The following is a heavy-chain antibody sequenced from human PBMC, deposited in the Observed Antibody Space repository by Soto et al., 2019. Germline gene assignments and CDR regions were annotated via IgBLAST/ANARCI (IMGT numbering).Heavy chain of an antibody. CDR1: EFTFSSYA. CDR2: VSNGGNTK. Sequence: QVQLVESGGGVVQPGESLRLSCAAAEFTFSSYAMHWVRQAPGKGLEWVAVVSNGGNTKYYVDSVKGRFTISRDNAKNTLNLQMNSLTAEDTAGYYCAKDQSTDSRSYHALDVWGQGTTVTVSS. V-gene: IGHV3-30*18. J-gene: IGHJ6*02. CDR3: AKDQSTDSRSYHALDV. D-gene: IGHD2-8*02.